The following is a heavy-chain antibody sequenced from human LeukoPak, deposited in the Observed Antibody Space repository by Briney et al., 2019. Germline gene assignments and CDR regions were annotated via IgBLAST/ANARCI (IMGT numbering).Heavy chain of an antibody. CDR3: AIQETTVTTYDY. J-gene: IGHJ4*02. CDR1: GFTFSSYA. D-gene: IGHD4-17*01. V-gene: IGHV3-23*01. Sequence: TGGSLRLSCAASGFTFSSYAMSWVSQAPGKGLEWVSAISGSGGSTYYADSVKGRFTISRDNSKNTLYLQMNSLRAEDTAVYYCAIQETTVTTYDYWGQGTLVTVSS. CDR2: ISGSGGST.